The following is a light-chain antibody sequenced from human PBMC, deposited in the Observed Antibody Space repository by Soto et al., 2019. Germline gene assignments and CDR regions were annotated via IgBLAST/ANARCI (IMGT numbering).Light chain of an antibody. CDR1: QGIRNA. V-gene: IGKV1-17*01. J-gene: IGKJ1*01. CDR2: AAS. CDR3: LQHNSYPLA. Sequence: IQMTQSPSSLSASVGDRVTITCRASQGIRNALGWYQQKPGKAPKRLIYAASSLQSGVPSRFSGSGSGTEFTLTISSLQPEDFATYYCLQHNSYPLAFGQGTKVEIK.